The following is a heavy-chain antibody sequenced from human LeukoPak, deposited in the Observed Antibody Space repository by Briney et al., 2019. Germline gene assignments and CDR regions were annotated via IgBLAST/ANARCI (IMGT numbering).Heavy chain of an antibody. J-gene: IGHJ4*02. D-gene: IGHD6-13*01. Sequence: GGSLRLSCAASGFTFSSYGMHWVRQAPGKGLEWVAFIRYDGSNKYYADSVKGRFTISRDNSKNTLYLQMNSLRAEDTAVYYCAKDTEYSSSWYLRGYFDYWGQGTLVTVSS. CDR1: GFTFSSYG. CDR3: AKDTEYSSSWYLRGYFDY. CDR2: IRYDGSNK. V-gene: IGHV3-30*02.